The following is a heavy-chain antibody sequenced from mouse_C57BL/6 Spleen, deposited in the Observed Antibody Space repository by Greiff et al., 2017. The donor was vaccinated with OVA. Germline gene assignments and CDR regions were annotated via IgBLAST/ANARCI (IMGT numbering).Heavy chain of an antibody. D-gene: IGHD1-1*01. CDR2: INPNNGGT. V-gene: IGHV1-26*01. Sequence: EVQFQQSGPELVKPGASVKISCKASGYTFTDYYMNWVKQSHGKSLEWIGDINPNNGGTSYNQKFKGKATLTVDKSSSTAYMELRSLTSEDSAVYYCARSGYYGSSPAWFAYWGQGTLVTVSA. CDR1: GYTFTDYY. CDR3: ARSGYYGSSPAWFAY. J-gene: IGHJ3*01.